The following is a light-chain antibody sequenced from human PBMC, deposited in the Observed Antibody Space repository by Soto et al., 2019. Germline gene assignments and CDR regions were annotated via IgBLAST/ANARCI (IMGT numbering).Light chain of an antibody. CDR3: QQYGSSPPLT. V-gene: IGKV3-20*01. CDR1: RSVSNY. J-gene: IGKJ4*01. CDR2: DAS. Sequence: EIVLTQSPATLSLSPGESATLSCRASRSVSNYLAWYQQKPGQAPRLLIYDASSRATGIPDRFSGSGSGTDFTLAISRLEPEDFAVYYCQQYGSSPPLTFGGGTKVDIK.